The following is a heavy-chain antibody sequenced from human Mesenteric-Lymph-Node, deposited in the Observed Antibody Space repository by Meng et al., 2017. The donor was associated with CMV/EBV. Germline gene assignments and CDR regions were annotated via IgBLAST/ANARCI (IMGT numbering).Heavy chain of an antibody. J-gene: IGHJ4*02. CDR2: ISGSGGST. CDR1: GFTVSSNY. V-gene: IGHV3-23*01. CDR3: AKEAEGTFNY. Sequence: GGSLRLSCAASGFTVSSNYMSWVRQAPGKGLEWVSVISGSGGSTYYAASVKGRFTISRDNSKNTVYLQMNSLRAEDTAVYYCAKEAEGTFNYWGQGVLVTVSS. D-gene: IGHD1-1*01.